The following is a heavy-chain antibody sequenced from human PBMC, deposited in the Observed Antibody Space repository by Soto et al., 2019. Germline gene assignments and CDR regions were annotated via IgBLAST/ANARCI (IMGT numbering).Heavy chain of an antibody. D-gene: IGHD4-17*01. J-gene: IGHJ4*02. CDR2: ISSLGSYI. CDR3: ARVPTTRGPFDS. Sequence: EVQLVESGGGLVKPGGSLRLSCAASGFSFSSYSMNWVRQAPGKGPGWVSYISSLGSYIYYADSVKGRFTISRDNAKNSLYLQMSSLRAEDTAVYYCARVPTTRGPFDSWGQGTLVTVSS. V-gene: IGHV3-21*01. CDR1: GFSFSSYS.